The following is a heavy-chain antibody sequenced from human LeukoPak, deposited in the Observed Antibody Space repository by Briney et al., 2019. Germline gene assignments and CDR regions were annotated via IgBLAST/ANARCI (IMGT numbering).Heavy chain of an antibody. CDR1: GGSFSGYY. Sequence: NSSETLSLTCAVYGGSFSGYYWSWIRQPPGKGLEWIGEINHSGSTNYNPSLKSRVTISVDTSKNQFSLKLSSVTAADTAVYYCARAPAWSRGSMVRGVKTPYFDYWGQGTLVTVSS. CDR2: INHSGST. J-gene: IGHJ4*02. D-gene: IGHD3-10*01. V-gene: IGHV4-34*01. CDR3: ARAPAWSRGSMVRGVKTPYFDY.